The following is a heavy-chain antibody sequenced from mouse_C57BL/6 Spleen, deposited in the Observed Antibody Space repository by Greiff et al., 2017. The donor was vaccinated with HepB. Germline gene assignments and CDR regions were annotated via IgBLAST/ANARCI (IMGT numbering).Heavy chain of an antibody. D-gene: IGHD1-1*01. CDR3: TIEVLYGSSRYLYFYV. CDR1: GYTFTDYE. Sequence: VQLQQSGAELVRPGASVTLSCKASGYTFTDYEMHWVKQTPVHGLEWIGAIDPETGGTAYNQKFKGKAILTADKSSTTAYMALRSLTSDDSAVYYCTIEVLYGSSRYLYFYVWGTGPTVTVAS. J-gene: IGHJ1*03. V-gene: IGHV1-15*01. CDR2: IDPETGGT.